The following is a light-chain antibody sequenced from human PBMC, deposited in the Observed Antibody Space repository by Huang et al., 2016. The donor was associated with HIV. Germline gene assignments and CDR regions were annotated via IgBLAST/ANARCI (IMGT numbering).Light chain of an antibody. CDR2: LAS. Sequence: DIQMTQSPSSLSAYVGDRVTITCRASQGISNSLAWYQQKPGKAPKLLVCLASRLETGVSSRFSGSGSETDYTLTISSLQPEDSATYYCQQYFSSQRTFGQGTKVEIK. CDR1: QGISNS. CDR3: QQYFSSQRT. J-gene: IGKJ1*01. V-gene: IGKV1-NL1*01.